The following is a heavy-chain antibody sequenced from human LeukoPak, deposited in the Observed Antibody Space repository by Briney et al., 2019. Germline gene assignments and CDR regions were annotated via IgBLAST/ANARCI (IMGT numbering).Heavy chain of an antibody. CDR2: IYTSGST. Sequence: SETLSLTCTVSGGSISSYYWSWIRQSAGKGLEWIGHIYTSGSTNYNPSLKSRVTMSVDTSKNQFSLKLNSVTAADTAAYYCARNIAVAPNWFDPWGQGTLVTVSS. CDR3: ARNIAVAPNWFDP. D-gene: IGHD6-19*01. J-gene: IGHJ5*02. CDR1: GGSISSYY. V-gene: IGHV4-4*07.